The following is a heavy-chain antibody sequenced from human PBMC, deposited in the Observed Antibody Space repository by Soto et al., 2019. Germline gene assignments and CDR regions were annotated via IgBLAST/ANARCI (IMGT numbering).Heavy chain of an antibody. CDR1: GDSISSNVW. J-gene: IGHJ4*02. Sequence: SETLSLTCAVSGDSISSNVWWSWVRQPPGRGLEWIGEIYHSGSANFNPSLKSRVTMSVDTSKNQFSLKLNSVTAADTAMYYCARDAAVPGETDRFDYWGQGTLVTVSS. D-gene: IGHD6-19*01. V-gene: IGHV4-4*02. CDR2: IYHSGSA. CDR3: ARDAAVPGETDRFDY.